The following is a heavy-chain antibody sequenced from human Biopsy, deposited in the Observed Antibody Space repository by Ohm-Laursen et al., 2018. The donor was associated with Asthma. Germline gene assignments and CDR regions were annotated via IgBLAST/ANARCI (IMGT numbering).Heavy chain of an antibody. CDR1: GYTFNSAG. J-gene: IGHJ6*02. D-gene: IGHD3-10*01. Sequence: ASVKVSCKTSGYTFNSAGITWVRQAPGQGLEWMGWISVYNGNTKVTQKLQDRVTMITDTSTGTAYMELRSLRSDDTAVYFCARAVDYSHYYGIDVWGQGTTVTVS. CDR3: ARAVDYSHYYGIDV. V-gene: IGHV1-18*01. CDR2: ISVYNGNT.